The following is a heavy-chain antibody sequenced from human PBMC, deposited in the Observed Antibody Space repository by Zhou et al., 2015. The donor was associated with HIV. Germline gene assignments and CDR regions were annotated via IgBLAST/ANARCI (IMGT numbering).Heavy chain of an antibody. Sequence: VQLVESGGGLVKPGGSLRLSCEASGFTFDTHAMSWVRQAPGKGLEWVSTIGISGGDTYYTDSVKGRFTVSRDNSKNTVFLHMNSLRAEDTALYYCAKDLMAGTTGDRAWFDPWGQGTLVAVSS. CDR3: AKDLMAGTTGDRAWFDP. CDR2: IGISGGDT. CDR1: GFTFDTHA. D-gene: IGHD5-24*01. V-gene: IGHV3-23*04. J-gene: IGHJ5*02.